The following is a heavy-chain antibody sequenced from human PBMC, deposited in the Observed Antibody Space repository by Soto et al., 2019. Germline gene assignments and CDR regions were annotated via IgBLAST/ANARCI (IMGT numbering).Heavy chain of an antibody. CDR1: GGTFSSYA. Sequence: QVQLVQSGAEVKKPGSSVKVSCKASGGTFSSYAISWVRQAPGQGLEWMGGIIPISDTTNYSQKFQGRVTITADESTSTAYMALSSLRSEDTAVYYCARSQGSSTSLEIYYCYYYGIDVWGQGTTVTVSS. CDR3: ARSQGSSTSLEIYYCYYYGIDV. CDR2: IIPISDTT. V-gene: IGHV1-69*01. J-gene: IGHJ6*02. D-gene: IGHD2-2*01.